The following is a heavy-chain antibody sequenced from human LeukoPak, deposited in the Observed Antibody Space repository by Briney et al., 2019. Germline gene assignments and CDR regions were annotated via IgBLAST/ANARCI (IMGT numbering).Heavy chain of an antibody. CDR2: ISGSGGST. CDR3: ARGRSSWFSAFDY. D-gene: IGHD6-13*01. J-gene: IGHJ4*02. V-gene: IGHV3-23*01. CDR1: GFTFSSYA. Sequence: GGSLRLSCAASGFTFSSYAMSWVRQAPGKGLEWVSAISGSGGSTYYADSVKGRFTISRDNPKNTLYLQMNSLRAEDTAVYYCARGRSSWFSAFDYWGQGTLVTVSS.